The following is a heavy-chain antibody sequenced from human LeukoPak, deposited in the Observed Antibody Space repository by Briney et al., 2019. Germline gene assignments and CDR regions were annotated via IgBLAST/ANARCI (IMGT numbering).Heavy chain of an antibody. CDR1: RFTFSSYA. CDR2: ISGSAVST. CDR3: AKLTTVTFSGWDY. J-gene: IGHJ4*02. D-gene: IGHD4-17*01. Sequence: AGSLRLSCAPSRFTFSSYAMSWVRQAPGKGPEWVSTISGSAVSTYYADSVKGRFTISRDNSKNTLSLQMNSLRVEDTAVYYCAKLTTVTFSGWDYWGQGTQVTVSS. V-gene: IGHV3-23*01.